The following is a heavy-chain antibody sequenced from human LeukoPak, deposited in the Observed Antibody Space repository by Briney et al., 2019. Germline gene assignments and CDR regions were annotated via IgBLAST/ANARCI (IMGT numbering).Heavy chain of an antibody. CDR1: GGSISSSSYY. CDR2: IYYSGST. CDR3: ARVRCSGGSCPYYYYYYYMDV. Sequence: SETLSLTCTVSGGSISSSSYYWSWIRQPPGKGLEWIGYIYYSGSTDYNPSLQSRVTISIDTSKNQFSLKLRFVTAADTAVYYCARVRCSGGSCPYYYYYYYMDVWGKGTTVTVSS. V-gene: IGHV4-61*05. D-gene: IGHD2-15*01. J-gene: IGHJ6*03.